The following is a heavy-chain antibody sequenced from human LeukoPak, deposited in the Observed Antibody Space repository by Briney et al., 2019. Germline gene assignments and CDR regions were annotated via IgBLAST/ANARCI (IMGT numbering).Heavy chain of an antibody. CDR3: ARHSYYYDSSGTIGL. CDR2: IYYSGST. J-gene: IGHJ4*02. CDR1: GGSISSSSYY. Sequence: SETLSLTCTVSGGSISSSSYYWGWIRQPPGKGLEWIGGIYYSGSTYYNPSLKSRVTISVDTSKNQFSLKLSSVTAADTAVYYCARHSYYYDSSGTIGLWGQGTLVTVSS. V-gene: IGHV4-39*01. D-gene: IGHD3-22*01.